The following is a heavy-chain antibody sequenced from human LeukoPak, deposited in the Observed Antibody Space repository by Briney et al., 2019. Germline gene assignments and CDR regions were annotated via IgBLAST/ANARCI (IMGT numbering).Heavy chain of an antibody. J-gene: IGHJ3*02. Sequence: WASVKVSCKASGYTFTSYYMHWVRQAPGQGLEWMGIINPSGGSTSYAEKVQGRVTMTRDTSTSTVYMELSSLRSEDTAVYYCASPSLYCGGDCYYAFDIWGQGTMVTVSS. CDR2: INPSGGST. V-gene: IGHV1-46*01. CDR3: ASPSLYCGGDCYYAFDI. D-gene: IGHD2-21*02. CDR1: GYTFTSYY.